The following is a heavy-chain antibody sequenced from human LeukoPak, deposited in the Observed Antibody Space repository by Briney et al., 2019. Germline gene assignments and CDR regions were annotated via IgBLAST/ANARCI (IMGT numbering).Heavy chain of an antibody. CDR2: IYTSGST. V-gene: IGHV4-4*07. Sequence: SEILSPTCTVSGGSISSYYWSWIRQPAGKGLEWIGRIYTSGSTNYNPSLQSRVTMSVDTSKNQFSLKLSSVTAADTAVYYCARGDCSSPSCTRGYNWFDPWGQGSLVTVSS. CDR3: ARGDCSSPSCTRGYNWFDP. D-gene: IGHD2-2*01. J-gene: IGHJ5*02. CDR1: GGSISSYY.